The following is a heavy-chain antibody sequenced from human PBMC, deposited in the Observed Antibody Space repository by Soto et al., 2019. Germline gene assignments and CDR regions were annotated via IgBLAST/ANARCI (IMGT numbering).Heavy chain of an antibody. CDR1: GYTFTSYY. CDR3: ASILELPHDPPYYYYYYMDV. J-gene: IGHJ6*03. V-gene: IGHV1-46*03. CDR2: INPSGGST. Sequence: ASVKVSCKASGYTFTSYYMHWVRQAPGQGLEWMGIINPSGGSTSYAQKFQGRVTMTRDTSTSTVYMELSSLRSEDTAVYYCASILELPHDPPYYYYYYMDVWGKGTTVTVSS. D-gene: IGHD1-7*01.